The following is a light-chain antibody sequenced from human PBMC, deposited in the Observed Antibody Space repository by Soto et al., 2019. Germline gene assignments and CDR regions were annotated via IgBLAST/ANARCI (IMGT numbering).Light chain of an antibody. V-gene: IGKV3-20*01. CDR1: QSVSTNY. Sequence: EIVLTQSPGTLSLSPGERATLSCRASQSVSTNYLAWYQQKPGQSPRLLIYGATSRATGIPDRFSGSGSGTDFILTISRLEPEDFAVYFCHQYGTSPYTFAQGTK. CDR2: GAT. CDR3: HQYGTSPYT. J-gene: IGKJ2*01.